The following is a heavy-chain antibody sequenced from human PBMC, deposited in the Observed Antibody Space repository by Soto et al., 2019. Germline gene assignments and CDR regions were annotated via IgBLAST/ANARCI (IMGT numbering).Heavy chain of an antibody. J-gene: IGHJ4*02. Sequence: SETLSLTCTVPGGSISSYYWSWIRQPPGKGLEWIGYIYYSGSTNYNPSLKSRVTISVDTSKNQFSLKLSSVTAADTAVYYCARLYGSGSYPVDYWGQGTLVTVSS. CDR1: GGSISSYY. CDR2: IYYSGST. CDR3: ARLYGSGSYPVDY. V-gene: IGHV4-59*08. D-gene: IGHD3-10*01.